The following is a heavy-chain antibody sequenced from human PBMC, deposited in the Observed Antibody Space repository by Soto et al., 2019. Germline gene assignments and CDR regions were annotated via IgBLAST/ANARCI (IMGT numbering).Heavy chain of an antibody. CDR2: INPRSGDT. CDR1: GYTFIGYY. D-gene: IGHD1-26*01. CDR3: GRDGVGATPLGWFDP. V-gene: IGHV1-2*06. J-gene: IGHJ5*02. Sequence: QVQLVQSGAEVKKPGASVKVSCKASGYTFIGYYIHWVRQAPGQGLDWMGRINPRSGDTTYAQKFQCRLTMTRDTSISTAYMELSSLRSDDTAVYYCGRDGVGATPLGWFDPWGQGSLVTVSS.